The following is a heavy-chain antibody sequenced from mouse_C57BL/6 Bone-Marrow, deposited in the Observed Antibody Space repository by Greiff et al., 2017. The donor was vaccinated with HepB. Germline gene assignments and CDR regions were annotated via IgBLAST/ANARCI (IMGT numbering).Heavy chain of an antibody. J-gene: IGHJ3*01. V-gene: IGHV14-4*01. CDR2: IDPENGDT. CDR3: TSCWVAY. CDR1: GFNIKDDY. Sequence: VQLQQPGAELVRPGASVKLSCTASGFNIKDDYMHWVKQRPEQGLEWIGWIDPENGDTEYASKFQGKATITADTSSNTAYLQLSSLTSEDTAVYYCTSCWVAYWGQGTLVTVSA.